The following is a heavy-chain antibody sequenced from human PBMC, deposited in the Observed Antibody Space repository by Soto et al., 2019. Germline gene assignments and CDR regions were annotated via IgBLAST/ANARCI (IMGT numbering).Heavy chain of an antibody. Sequence: QVQLQQWGAGLLKPSETLSLTCAVYGGSFSGYYWNWIRQPPGKGLEWIGEITHSGSTNYNPSLTSRVTISVDTSKSQFSLKLTSVTAADTAVYYCARGGKQQLVRSQYFDLWGRGTLVTVSS. J-gene: IGHJ2*01. CDR1: GGSFSGYY. D-gene: IGHD6-13*01. V-gene: IGHV4-34*02. CDR2: ITHSGST. CDR3: ARGGKQQLVRSQYFDL.